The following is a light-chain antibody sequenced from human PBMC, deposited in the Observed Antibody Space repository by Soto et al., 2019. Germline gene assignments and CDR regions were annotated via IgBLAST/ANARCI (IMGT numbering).Light chain of an antibody. V-gene: IGKV3-11*01. Sequence: EIVLTQSPATLSLSPGERATLSCRASQSVSSYLAWYQQKPCQAPRLLIYDASNRATGIPARFSGSGSGTDFTLTISSLEPEDFAVYYCQQRSNWQITFGHGTLLEIK. J-gene: IGKJ5*01. CDR3: QQRSNWQIT. CDR1: QSVSSY. CDR2: DAS.